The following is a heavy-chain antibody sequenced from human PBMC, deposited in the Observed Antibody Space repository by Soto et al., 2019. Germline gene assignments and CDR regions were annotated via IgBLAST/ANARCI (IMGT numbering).Heavy chain of an antibody. CDR2: ISAYNGNT. CDR3: ARSMYYDIMTGYDFDS. D-gene: IGHD3-9*01. CDR1: GYTFTSYG. V-gene: IGHV1-18*01. J-gene: IGHJ4*01. Sequence: QVQLVQSGAEVKKPGASVKVSCKASGYTFTSYGISWVRQAPGQGLEWMGWISAYNGNTNFARKFQDRVTMTADTSTSTAYMELRSLRSDDTAVCYCARSMYYDIMTGYDFDSWGHGTLVTGSS.